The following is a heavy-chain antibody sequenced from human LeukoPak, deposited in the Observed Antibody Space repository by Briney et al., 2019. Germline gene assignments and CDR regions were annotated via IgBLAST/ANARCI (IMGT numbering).Heavy chain of an antibody. J-gene: IGHJ4*02. CDR3: AALSDY. CDR2: ISYDGSNK. V-gene: IGHV3-30*03. Sequence: GRSLRLSCAASGFTFSSYVMHWVRRAPGKGLEWVAVISYDGSNKYYADSVKGRFTISRDNSKNTLYLQMNSLRAEDTAVYYCAALSDYWGQGTLVTVSS. CDR1: GFTFSSYV.